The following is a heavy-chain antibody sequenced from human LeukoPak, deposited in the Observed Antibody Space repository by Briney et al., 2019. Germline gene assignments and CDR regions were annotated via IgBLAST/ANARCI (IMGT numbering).Heavy chain of an antibody. D-gene: IGHD5-24*01. J-gene: IGHJ4*02. V-gene: IGHV1-8*01. CDR1: GYTFTSYD. CDR2: MNPNSGNT. Sequence: GASVKVSCKASGYTFTSYDINWVRQATGQGLEWMGWMNPNSGNTGYAQKFQGRVTMTRNTSISTAYMELSSLRSEDTAVYYCARREMATTAYFDYWGQGTLVTVSS. CDR3: ARREMATTAYFDY.